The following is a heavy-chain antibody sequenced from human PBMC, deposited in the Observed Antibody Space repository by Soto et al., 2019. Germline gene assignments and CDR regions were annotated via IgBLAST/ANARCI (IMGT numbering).Heavy chain of an antibody. CDR1: GYSFTSYW. J-gene: IGHJ4*02. D-gene: IGHD6-6*01. Sequence: GESLKISCKGSGYSFTSYWIGWVRQLPGKGLERMGIIYPGDSDTRYSPSFQGQVTISADKSISTAYLQWSSLKASDTAMYYCARVPGIAARQFDYWGQGTLVTVSS. V-gene: IGHV5-51*01. CDR2: IYPGDSDT. CDR3: ARVPGIAARQFDY.